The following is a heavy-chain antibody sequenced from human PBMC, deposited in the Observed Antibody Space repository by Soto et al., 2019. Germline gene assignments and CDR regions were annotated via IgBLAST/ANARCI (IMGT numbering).Heavy chain of an antibody. V-gene: IGHV4-30-4*01. CDR1: GGSISSDDYY. Sequence: TLSLTCTVSGGSISSDDYYWSWIRQAPGRGLEWIGYIHSSGSIYYNPSLKSRATMSIDTAGNQFSLKVGSVTVADTAVYYCARDLDGLHDDTSGPFPRPGWGQGTLVTVSS. D-gene: IGHD3-22*01. J-gene: IGHJ1*01. CDR3: ARDLDGLHDDTSGPFPRPG. CDR2: IHSSGSI.